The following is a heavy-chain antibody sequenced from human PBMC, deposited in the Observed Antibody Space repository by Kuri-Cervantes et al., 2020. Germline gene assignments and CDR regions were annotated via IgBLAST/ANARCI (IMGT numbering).Heavy chain of an antibody. D-gene: IGHD3-9*01. CDR3: ARGLRDILTGYPYYYDSKGIDY. J-gene: IGHJ4*02. CDR2: IVVGSGNT. Sequence: SVKVSCKASGVTFNTYVVQWVRQARGQRLEWIGWIVVGSGNTNYAQKFQERVTITRDMSTSTAYMELSSLRSEDTAVYYCARGLRDILTGYPYYYDSKGIDYWGQGTLVTVSS. V-gene: IGHV1-58*01. CDR1: GVTFNTYV.